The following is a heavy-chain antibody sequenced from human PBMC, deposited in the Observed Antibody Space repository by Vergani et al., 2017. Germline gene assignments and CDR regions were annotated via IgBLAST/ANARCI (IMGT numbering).Heavy chain of an antibody. J-gene: IGHJ6*03. V-gene: IGHV4-39*07. CDR2: IYYSGST. CDR3: AREVLWFGELPDDMDV. CDR1: GGSISSSSYY. Sequence: QLQLQESGPGLVKPSETLSLTCTVSGGSISSSSYYWGWIRQPPGKGLEWIGSIYYSGSTYYNPSLKSRVTISVDTSKNQFSLKLSSVTAADTAVYYCAREVLWFGELPDDMDVWGKGP. D-gene: IGHD3-10*01.